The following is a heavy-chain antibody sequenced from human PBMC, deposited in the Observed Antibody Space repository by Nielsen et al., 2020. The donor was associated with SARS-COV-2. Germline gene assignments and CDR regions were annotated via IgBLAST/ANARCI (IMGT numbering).Heavy chain of an antibody. CDR2: INPSGSGT. Sequence: GESLKISCSASGFTFSSTWMDWVRQAPGQGLVWVSRINPSGSGTAYADSVKGRFSISRDNSKNTLFLLMHSLRVEDTAVYYCARDGVVRGDALDLWGQGTMVTVSS. V-gene: IGHV3-74*01. D-gene: IGHD3-10*01. CDR1: GFTFSSTW. J-gene: IGHJ3*01. CDR3: ARDGVVRGDALDL.